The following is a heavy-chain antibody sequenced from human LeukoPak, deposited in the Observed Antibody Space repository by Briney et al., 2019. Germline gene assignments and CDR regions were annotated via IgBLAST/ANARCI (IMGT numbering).Heavy chain of an antibody. V-gene: IGHV3-21*04. CDR1: GFTFSSYS. CDR3: ATRIAAAASLPDY. CDR2: ISSSSSYI. D-gene: IGHD6-13*01. J-gene: IGHJ4*02. Sequence: GGSLRLSCAASGFTFSSYSMNWVRQAPGKGLEWVSSISSSSSYIYYADSVKGRFTISRDNSKNTLYLQMSSLRAEDTAVYYCATRIAAAASLPDYWGQGTLVTVSS.